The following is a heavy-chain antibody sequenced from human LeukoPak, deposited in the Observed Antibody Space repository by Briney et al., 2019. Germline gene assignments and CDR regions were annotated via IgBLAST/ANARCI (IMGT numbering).Heavy chain of an antibody. J-gene: IGHJ4*02. CDR1: GYTFTGYH. CDR3: ARDFEATPVDY. D-gene: IGHD2-15*01. V-gene: IGHV1-2*02. CDR2: INTNSGGT. Sequence: ASVKVSCKASGYTFTGYHMHWGRQAPGQGREWMGWINTNSGGTNYAQKFQGRVTMTRDTSISTAYMELSRLRSDDTAVYYCARDFEATPVDYWGQGTLVTVSS.